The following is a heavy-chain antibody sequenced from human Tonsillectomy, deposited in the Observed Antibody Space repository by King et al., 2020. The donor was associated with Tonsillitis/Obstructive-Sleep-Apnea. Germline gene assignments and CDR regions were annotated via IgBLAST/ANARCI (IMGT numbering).Heavy chain of an antibody. CDR3: ALDVDTAMVPWAFDY. D-gene: IGHD5-18*01. V-gene: IGHV2-5*02. J-gene: IGHJ4*02. CDR2: IYWDDDK. Sequence: ITLKESGPTLVKPTQTLTLTCTFSGFSLSTSGVGVGWIRQPPGEALEWLALIYWDDDKRYSPSLKSRLTITNDTSKNQVVLTMTNMAPVDTATYYCALDVDTAMVPWAFDYWGQGTLVTVSS. CDR1: GFSLSTSGVG.